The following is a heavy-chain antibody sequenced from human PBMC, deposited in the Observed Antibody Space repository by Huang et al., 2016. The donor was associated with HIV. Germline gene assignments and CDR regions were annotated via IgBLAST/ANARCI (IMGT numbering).Heavy chain of an antibody. D-gene: IGHD6-13*01. CDR2: VYQSGST. CDR3: ASQHIGAAATWF. V-gene: IGHV4-39*01. J-gene: IGHJ4*02. CDR1: GDFISSTNYY. Sequence: QLQLQESGPGQVKPSETLSLTCTVSGDFISSTNYYWGGIRQSPGKGLEWVGSVYQSGSTNYNPSLKSRGTLSVDTSRNQFSLRLNSVTAADTAVYYCASQHIGAAATWFWGRGTQVAVSS.